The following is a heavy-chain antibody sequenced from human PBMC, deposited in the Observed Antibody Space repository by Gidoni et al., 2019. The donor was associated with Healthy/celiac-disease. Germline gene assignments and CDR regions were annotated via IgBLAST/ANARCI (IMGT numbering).Heavy chain of an antibody. J-gene: IGHJ4*02. D-gene: IGHD6-19*01. V-gene: IGHV3-23*01. Sequence: EVPLLESGGGLVQPGGSLRLSCAASGFTFIRYAMRWVRQAPGKGLEWVSGISGSGGSTYYADSVKGRFTISRDNSKNTLYLQMNSLRAEDTAVYYCAKEFRGSGWIEGNDYWGQGTLVTVSS. CDR1: GFTFIRYA. CDR3: AKEFRGSGWIEGNDY. CDR2: ISGSGGST.